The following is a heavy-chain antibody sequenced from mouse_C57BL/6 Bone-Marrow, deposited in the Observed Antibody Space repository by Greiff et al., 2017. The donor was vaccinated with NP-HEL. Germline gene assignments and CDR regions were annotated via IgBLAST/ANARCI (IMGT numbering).Heavy chain of an antibody. CDR3: ARVGGPYYAMDY. J-gene: IGHJ4*01. Sequence: EVQLVESGGGLVKPGGSLKLSCAASGFTFSSYAMSWVRQTPEKRLEWVATISDGGSYTYYPDNVKGRFTISRDNAKNNLYLQMSHLKSEDTAMYYCARVGGPYYAMDYWGQGTSVTVSS. D-gene: IGHD3-1*01. V-gene: IGHV5-4*01. CDR1: GFTFSSYA. CDR2: ISDGGSYT.